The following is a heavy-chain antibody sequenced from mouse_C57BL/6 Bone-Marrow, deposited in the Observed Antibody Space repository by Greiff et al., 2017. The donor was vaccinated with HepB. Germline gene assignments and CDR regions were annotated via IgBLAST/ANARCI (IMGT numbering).Heavy chain of an antibody. Sequence: QVQLKQSGAELARPGASVKLSCKASGYTFTSYGIRWVKQRPGQGLEWIGEIYPRSGNTYYNEKFKGKATVTADKSSSTAYMGLRSQTSEDSAVCFCARDLLLRFDYWGQGTTLTVSS. V-gene: IGHV1-81*01. CDR3: ARDLLLRFDY. CDR2: IYPRSGNT. CDR1: GYTFTSYG. D-gene: IGHD1-1*01. J-gene: IGHJ2*01.